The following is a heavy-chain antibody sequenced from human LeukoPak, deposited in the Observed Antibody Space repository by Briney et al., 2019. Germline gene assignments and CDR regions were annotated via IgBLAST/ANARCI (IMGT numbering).Heavy chain of an antibody. CDR2: ISSSGSTI. V-gene: IGHV3-11*01. CDR1: GFTFSDYY. J-gene: IGHJ4*02. D-gene: IGHD3-22*01. Sequence: PGGSLRLSCAASGFTFSDYYMSWIRQAPGKGLEWVSYISSSGSTIYYADSVKGRFTISRDNAKNSLYLQMNSLRAGDTAVHYCAREFYDSSGYYYSFDYWGQGTLVTVSS. CDR3: AREFYDSSGYYYSFDY.